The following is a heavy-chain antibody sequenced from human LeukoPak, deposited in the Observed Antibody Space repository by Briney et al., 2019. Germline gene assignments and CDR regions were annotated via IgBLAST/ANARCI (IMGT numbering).Heavy chain of an antibody. Sequence: GASVKVSCKASGGTFSSYAISWVRQATGQGLEWMGWMNPNSGNTGYAQKFQGRVTMTRNTSISTAYMELSSLRSEDTAVYYCARGGLGYYYDIGDYWGQGTPVTVSS. CDR3: ARGGLGYYYDIGDY. CDR1: GGTFSSYA. J-gene: IGHJ4*02. V-gene: IGHV1-8*02. CDR2: MNPNSGNT. D-gene: IGHD3-22*01.